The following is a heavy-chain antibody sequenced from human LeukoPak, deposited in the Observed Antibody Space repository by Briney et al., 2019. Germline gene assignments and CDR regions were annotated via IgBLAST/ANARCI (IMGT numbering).Heavy chain of an antibody. CDR2: IKTDGSIT. CDR3: AKDWSSYDFWSGYYDY. V-gene: IGHV3-74*01. Sequence: GGSLRLSCAASGFSFSVYWMHWVRQAPGKGPVWVSRIKTDGSITDYADSVKGRFTISRDNSKNTLYLQMNSLRAEDTAVYYCAKDWSSYDFWSGYYDYWGQGTLVTVSS. CDR1: GFSFSVYW. J-gene: IGHJ4*02. D-gene: IGHD3-3*01.